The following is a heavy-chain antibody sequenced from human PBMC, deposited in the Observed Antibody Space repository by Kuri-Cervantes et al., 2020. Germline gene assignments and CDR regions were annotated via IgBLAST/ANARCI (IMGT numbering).Heavy chain of an antibody. CDR2: IYHSGST. V-gene: IGHV4-34*01. Sequence: SETLSLTCAVYGGSFSGYYWSWIRQPPGKGLEWIGEIYHSGSTNYNPSLKSRVTISVDKSKNQFSLKLSSVTAADTTVYYCARVLSGRTGLDAFDIWGQGTMVTVSS. J-gene: IGHJ3*02. CDR1: GGSFSGYY. D-gene: IGHD7-27*01. CDR3: ARVLSGRTGLDAFDI.